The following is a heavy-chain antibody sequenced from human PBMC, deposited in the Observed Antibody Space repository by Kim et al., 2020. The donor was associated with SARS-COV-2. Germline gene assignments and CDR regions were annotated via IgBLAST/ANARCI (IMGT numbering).Heavy chain of an antibody. V-gene: IGHV3-73*01. CDR2: IRSKANNYAT. CDR3: TTPSPNYDFWSGYLNS. CDR1: GFTFSGSA. J-gene: IGHJ4*02. D-gene: IGHD3-3*01. Sequence: GGSLRLSCAASGFTFSGSAMHWVRQASGKGLEWVGLIRSKANNYATAYAAAVKGRFTISRDDSKNTAYLQMNSLRTEDTAVYYCTTPSPNYDFWSGYLNSWGQGTLVIVSS.